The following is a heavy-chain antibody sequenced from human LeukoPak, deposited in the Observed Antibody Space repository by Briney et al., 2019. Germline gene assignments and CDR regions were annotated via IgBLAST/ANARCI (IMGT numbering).Heavy chain of an antibody. J-gene: IGHJ4*02. CDR3: AADLSNPRMGASYLDS. D-gene: IGHD3-16*01. CDR1: GFTSTNFA. Sequence: PVKVSCKASGFTSTNFAVQWVRQARGQRLEWIGWIIVGSGATKCAQDFQERVTITRDLSTSTLYMELRSLTSEDTAVYYCAADLSNPRMGASYLDSWGQGTLSPSPQ. V-gene: IGHV1-58*01. CDR2: IIVGSGAT.